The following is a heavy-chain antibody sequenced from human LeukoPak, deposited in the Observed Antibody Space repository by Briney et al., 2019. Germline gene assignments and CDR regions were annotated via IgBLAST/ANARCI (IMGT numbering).Heavy chain of an antibody. CDR2: ISAYNGNT. D-gene: IGHD1-26*01. CDR1: GYTFTSYG. CDR3: ARDSRNIVGATTFDY. J-gene: IGHJ4*02. Sequence: EASVKVSCKASGYTFTSYGISWVRQAPGQGLEWMGWISAYNGNTNYAQKLQGRVTMTTDPSTSTAYMELRSLRSDDTAVYYCARDSRNIVGATTFDYWGQGTLVTVSS. V-gene: IGHV1-18*01.